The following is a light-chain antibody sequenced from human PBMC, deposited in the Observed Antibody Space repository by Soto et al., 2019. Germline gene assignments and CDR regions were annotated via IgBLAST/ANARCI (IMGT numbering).Light chain of an antibody. CDR2: GAS. CDR3: QQYDSSPKT. Sequence: EIVMTQSPATLLLSTGETATLSCRASQSVRKNLAWYQQKPGQAPRLLIYGASSRATGIPDRFSGSGSGTDFTLTISRLEPEDFAVYDCQQYDSSPKTFGQGTKVDIK. CDR1: QSVRKN. V-gene: IGKV3-20*01. J-gene: IGKJ1*01.